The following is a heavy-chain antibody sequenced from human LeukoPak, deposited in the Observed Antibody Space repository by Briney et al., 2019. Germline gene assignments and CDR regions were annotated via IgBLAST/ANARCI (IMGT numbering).Heavy chain of an antibody. CDR3: AREDYGGNSEYFQH. Sequence: SETLSLTCAVYGGSFSGYYWSWIRQPPGKGLEWIGEINHSGSTNYNPSLKSRVTISVDTSKNQFSLTLSSVTAADTAVYYCAREDYGGNSEYFQHWGQGTLVTVSS. V-gene: IGHV4-34*01. CDR2: INHSGST. CDR1: GGSFSGYY. D-gene: IGHD4-23*01. J-gene: IGHJ1*01.